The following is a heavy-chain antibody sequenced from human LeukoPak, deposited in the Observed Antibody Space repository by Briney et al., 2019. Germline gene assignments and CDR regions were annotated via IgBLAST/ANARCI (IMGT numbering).Heavy chain of an antibody. D-gene: IGHD3-3*01. CDR2: IYYSGST. CDR3: ASGQYYDLWSGYYVD. Sequence: PSETLSLTCTVSGGSIGSGGYYWSWIRQHPGKGLEWIGDIYYSGSTNYNPSLESRVTISVDTSKNHFSLKLSSATAADTAVYYCASGQYYDLWSGYYVDWGQGTLVTVSA. V-gene: IGHV4-31*03. J-gene: IGHJ4*02. CDR1: GGSIGSGGYY.